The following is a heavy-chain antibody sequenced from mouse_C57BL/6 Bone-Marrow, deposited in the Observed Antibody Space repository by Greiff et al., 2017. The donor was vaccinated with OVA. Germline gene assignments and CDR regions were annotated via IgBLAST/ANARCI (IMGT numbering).Heavy chain of an antibody. J-gene: IGHJ3*01. D-gene: IGHD3-2*02. CDR3: ARDGDSSGYVGY. V-gene: IGHV3-6*01. CDR2: ISYDGSN. CDR1: GYSITSGYY. Sequence: EVKLEESGPGLVKPSQSLSLTCSVTGYSITSGYYWNWIRQFPGNKLEWMGYISYDGSNNYNPSLKNRISITRDTSKNQFFLKLNSVTTEDTATYYCARDGDSSGYVGYWGQGTLVTVSA.